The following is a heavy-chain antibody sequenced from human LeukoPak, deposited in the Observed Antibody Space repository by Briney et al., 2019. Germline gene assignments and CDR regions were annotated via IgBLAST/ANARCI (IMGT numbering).Heavy chain of an antibody. CDR3: AGGGDSHGRFDF. V-gene: IGHV4-39*07. D-gene: IGHD3-10*01. Sequence: SETLSLTCTVSGCSISSSSYYWGWIRQPPGRGLEWIGSIFYSGSTYYNPSLKSRVNITVDTTKNQFFLKLNSGIAADTAVYFCAGGGDSHGRFDFRGQGTMVTV. CDR1: GCSISSSSYY. J-gene: IGHJ3*01. CDR2: IFYSGST.